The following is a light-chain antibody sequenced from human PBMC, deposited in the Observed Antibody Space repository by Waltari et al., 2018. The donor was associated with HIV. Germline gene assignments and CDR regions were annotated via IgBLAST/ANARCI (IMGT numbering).Light chain of an antibody. CDR2: SNN. Sequence: QSVLTQPSSASGTPGQRVAISCSGSSSNIESNTVNWYKQLPGTAPKLLVYSNNQRPSGGPDRISCSKSGTSASLAISGLQSEDEADYYCAAWDDSLNGWVFGGGTKLTVL. V-gene: IGLV1-44*01. J-gene: IGLJ3*02. CDR3: AAWDDSLNGWV. CDR1: SSNIESNT.